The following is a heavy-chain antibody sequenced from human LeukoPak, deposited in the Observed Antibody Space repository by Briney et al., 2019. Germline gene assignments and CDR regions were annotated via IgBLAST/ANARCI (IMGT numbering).Heavy chain of an antibody. CDR3: ARDVRVPRRAVDI. CDR2: IYHSGST. V-gene: IGHV4-4*02. D-gene: IGHD1-1*01. J-gene: IGHJ3*02. Sequence: PSETLSLTCAVSGGSISSSNWWNWVRQPPGKGLEWIGEIYHSGSTNYNPSLKSRVTISVDKSKNQFSLKLSSVTAAVTAVYYCARDVRVPRRAVDIWGQGTMVTVSS. CDR1: GGSISSSNW.